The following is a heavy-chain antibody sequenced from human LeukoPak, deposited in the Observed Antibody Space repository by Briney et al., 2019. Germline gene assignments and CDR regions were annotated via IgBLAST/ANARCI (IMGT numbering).Heavy chain of an antibody. V-gene: IGHV4-59*01. CDR1: GGSISSYY. J-gene: IGHJ3*02. CDR2: IYYSGST. Sequence: SETLSLTCTVSGGSISSYYWSWIRQPPGKGLEWIGYIYYSGSTNYNPSLKSRVTMSADTSKNQFSLKLSSVTAADTAVYYCARTYGDSDVFDIWGQGTMVTVSS. CDR3: ARTYGDSDVFDI. D-gene: IGHD4-17*01.